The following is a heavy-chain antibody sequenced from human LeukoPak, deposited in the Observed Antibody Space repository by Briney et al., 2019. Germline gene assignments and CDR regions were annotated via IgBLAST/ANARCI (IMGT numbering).Heavy chain of an antibody. Sequence: GRSLRLSCAASGFTFSNYCMYWVRQAPGKGLEWVAVIWYDGSNKYYADSVKGRFTISRDNSKNTLYLQMNSLRAEDTAVYYCATVRAAGRSSWYLDYWGQGTLVTVSS. D-gene: IGHD2-2*01. CDR1: GFTFSNYC. V-gene: IGHV3-33*01. J-gene: IGHJ4*02. CDR2: IWYDGSNK. CDR3: ATVRAAGRSSWYLDY.